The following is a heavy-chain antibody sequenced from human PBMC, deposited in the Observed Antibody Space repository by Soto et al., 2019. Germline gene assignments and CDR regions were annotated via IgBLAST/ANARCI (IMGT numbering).Heavy chain of an antibody. CDR1: GYSFTSYW. Sequence: LGESLNISCKGSGYSFTSYWISWVRQIPGKGLEWMGSIYPGDSYTRYSPSFQGQVTISADKSISTAYLQWSSLKASDTAMYYCATPKGGSSWNAFDIWGQGTMVTVSS. D-gene: IGHD6-13*01. V-gene: IGHV5-51*01. CDR3: ATPKGGSSWNAFDI. CDR2: IYPGDSYT. J-gene: IGHJ3*02.